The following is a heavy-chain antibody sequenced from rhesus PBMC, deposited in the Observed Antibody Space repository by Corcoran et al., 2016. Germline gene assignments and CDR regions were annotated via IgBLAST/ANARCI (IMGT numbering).Heavy chain of an antibody. J-gene: IGHJ4*01. CDR1: GGSIRDYYY. V-gene: IGHV4-143*01. Sequence: QVQLQESGPGLVKPSETLSLPCAVYGGSIRDYYYWSWIRQPPGKGLEWIGQIYGGSGRPNYNPTRKSRVTVSKDTSKNQFSLKLSSVTAADTAVYYCTSVTIWTGFDYWGQGVLVTVSS. D-gene: IGHD3-3*01. CDR3: TSVTIWTGFDY. CDR2: IYGGSGRP.